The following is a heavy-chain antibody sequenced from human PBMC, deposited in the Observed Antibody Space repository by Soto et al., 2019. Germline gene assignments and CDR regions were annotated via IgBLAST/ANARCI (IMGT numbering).Heavy chain of an antibody. J-gene: IGHJ6*02. CDR3: ARDGDGRMTTNPYYYNGMDV. V-gene: IGHV4-59*01. Sequence: SEPMSLTCTVVGGSRGSYCWSWIRQPPGKGLEWIGYVFYTGRANYNASLKSRVSISLDTSNYQFSLKLSSVTAADTAVYYCARDGDGRMTTNPYYYNGMDVWGPGTTVTVSS. CDR1: GGSRGSYC. D-gene: IGHD4-4*01. CDR2: VFYTGRA.